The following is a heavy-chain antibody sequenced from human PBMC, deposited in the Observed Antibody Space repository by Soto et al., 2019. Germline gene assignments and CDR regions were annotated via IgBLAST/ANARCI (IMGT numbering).Heavy chain of an antibody. CDR3: ARETAIAGSYFDY. V-gene: IGHV3-48*02. Sequence: EVQLVESGGGLLQPGGSLRLSCAASGFPFSTYNMNWGRQAPGKGLEWLSYISSGSVTKYYADSVKGRFTISRDNAKKSLYLHMKSLRDEDTAVYYCARETAIAGSYFDYWGQGTLVTVSS. CDR1: GFPFSTYN. D-gene: IGHD6-13*01. CDR2: ISSGSVTK. J-gene: IGHJ4*02.